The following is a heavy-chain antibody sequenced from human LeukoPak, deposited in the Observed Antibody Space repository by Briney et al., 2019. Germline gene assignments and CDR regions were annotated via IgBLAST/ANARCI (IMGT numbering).Heavy chain of an antibody. CDR1: GFTFSSYS. Sequence: GGSLRLSCAASGFTFSSYSMNWVRQAPGKGLEWVSYISSNSSTIYYAASVKGRFTISKDNAKNSLYLQMNSLRAEDTAVYYCARYSAHCSGGSCYNWFDPWGQGTLVTVSS. J-gene: IGHJ5*02. CDR3: ARYSAHCSGGSCYNWFDP. V-gene: IGHV3-48*01. D-gene: IGHD2-15*01. CDR2: ISSNSSTI.